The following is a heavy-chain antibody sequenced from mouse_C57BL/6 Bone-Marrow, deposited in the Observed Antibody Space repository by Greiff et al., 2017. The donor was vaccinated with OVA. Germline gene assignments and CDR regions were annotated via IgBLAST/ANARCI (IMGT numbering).Heavy chain of an antibody. CDR3: ARGLGFHWYFDV. CDR2: INYDGSST. V-gene: IGHV5-16*01. CDR1: GFTFSDYY. D-gene: IGHD4-1*01. Sequence: DVKLVESEGGLVQPGSSMKLSCTASGFTFSDYYMAWVRQVPEKGLEWVANINYDGSSTYYLDSLKSRFIISRDNAKNILYLQMSSLKSEDTATYYCARGLGFHWYFDVWGTGTTVTVSS. J-gene: IGHJ1*03.